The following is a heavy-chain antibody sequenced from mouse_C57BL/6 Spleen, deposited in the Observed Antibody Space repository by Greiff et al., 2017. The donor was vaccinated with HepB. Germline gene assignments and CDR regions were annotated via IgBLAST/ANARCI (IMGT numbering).Heavy chain of an antibody. J-gene: IGHJ2*01. V-gene: IGHV5-17*01. CDR3: ARPYGSSYERYFDY. CDR2: ISSGSSTI. D-gene: IGHD1-1*01. CDR1: GFTFSDYG. Sequence: EVNVVESGGGLVKPGGSLKLSCAASGFTFSDYGMHWVRQAPEKGLEWVAYISSGSSTIYYADTVKGRFTISRDNAKNTLFLQMTSLRSEDTAMYYCARPYGSSYERYFDYWGQGTTLTVSS.